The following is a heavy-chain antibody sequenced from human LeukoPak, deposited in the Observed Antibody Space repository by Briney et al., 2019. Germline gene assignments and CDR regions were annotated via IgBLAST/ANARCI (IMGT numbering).Heavy chain of an antibody. V-gene: IGHV4-61*01. CDR2: IQYSGST. J-gene: IGHJ5*02. CDR3: ARDGGSSWANWFDP. Sequence: PSETLSLTCTVSGGSFSSGSYYWSWIRQPPGTGLEWIGYIQYSGSTNYNPSLKSRVTISVDTSKNQFSLKLSSVTAADTAVYYCARDGGSSWANWFDPWGQGTLVTVSS. CDR1: GGSFSSGSYY. D-gene: IGHD6-13*01.